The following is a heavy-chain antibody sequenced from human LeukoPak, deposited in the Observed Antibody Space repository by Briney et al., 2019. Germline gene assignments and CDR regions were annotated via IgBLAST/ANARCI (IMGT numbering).Heavy chain of an antibody. CDR2: INHSGST. J-gene: IGHJ5*01. D-gene: IGHD3-10*01. Sequence: SETLSLTCAVYGGSFSGYYWSWIRQPPGKGLEWIGEINHSGSTNYNPSLKSRVTISVDTSKNQFSLKLSSVTAADTAVYYCARSLKFRGLGWFDSWGQGTLVTVSS. CDR3: ARSLKFRGLGWFDS. V-gene: IGHV4-34*01. CDR1: GGSFSGYY.